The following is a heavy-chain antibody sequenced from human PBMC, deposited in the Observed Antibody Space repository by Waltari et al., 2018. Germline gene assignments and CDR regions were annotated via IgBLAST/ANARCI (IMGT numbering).Heavy chain of an antibody. V-gene: IGHV5-51*01. J-gene: IGHJ6*03. CDR3: ARLGGGDRLYYYYYMDV. CDR2: LYPVDSYT. D-gene: IGHD2-21*01. CDR1: GYSFTSYW. Sequence: EVQLVQSGAEVKKPGESLKISCKGSGYSFTSYWIGWVRQMPGKGLEWSGILYPVDSYTCYRPSFQVQVTISADKSISTAYLQWCSLKASDPAMYYCARLGGGDRLYYYYYMDVWGKGTTVTVSS.